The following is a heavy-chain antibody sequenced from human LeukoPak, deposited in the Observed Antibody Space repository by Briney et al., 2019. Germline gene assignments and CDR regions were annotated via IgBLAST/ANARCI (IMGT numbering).Heavy chain of an antibody. D-gene: IGHD2-21*01. CDR3: AREGGDQYYYYYYMDV. CDR1: GFTFSGYA. Sequence: GGSLRLSCAASGFTFSGYAMHWVRKGPGKGLEWVAVISYDGSNKYYADSVKGRFTISRDNSKNTLYLQMNSLRAEDTAVYYCAREGGDQYYYYYYMDVWGKGTTVTVSS. V-gene: IGHV3-30*04. J-gene: IGHJ6*03. CDR2: ISYDGSNK.